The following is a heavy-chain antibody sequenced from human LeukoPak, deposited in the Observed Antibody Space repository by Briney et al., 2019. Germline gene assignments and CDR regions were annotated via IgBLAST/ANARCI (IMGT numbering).Heavy chain of an antibody. V-gene: IGHV3-21*04. J-gene: IGHJ4*02. CDR1: GFTFSSYS. CDR3: AKGVDFWSGYYTGIYFDY. Sequence: GGSLRLSCAASGFTFSSYSMNWVRQAPGKGLEWVSSISSSSSYIYYADSVKGRFTISRDNAKNSLYLQMNSLRAEDTAVYYCAKGVDFWSGYYTGIYFDYWGQGTLVTVSS. CDR2: ISSSSSYI. D-gene: IGHD3-3*01.